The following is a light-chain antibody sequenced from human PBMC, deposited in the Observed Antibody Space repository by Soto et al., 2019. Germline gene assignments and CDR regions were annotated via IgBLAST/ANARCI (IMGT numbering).Light chain of an antibody. V-gene: IGKV3-11*01. Sequence: EIVLTQSPATLSLSPGERATLSCRASQSVGSSLAWYQQKLGQAPRLLIYAASDRATGIPGRFSGSGSGTDFTLIISSLEPEDFALYYCHQRQSWPRTFGQGTKVDNK. CDR2: AAS. J-gene: IGKJ1*01. CDR1: QSVGSS. CDR3: HQRQSWPRT.